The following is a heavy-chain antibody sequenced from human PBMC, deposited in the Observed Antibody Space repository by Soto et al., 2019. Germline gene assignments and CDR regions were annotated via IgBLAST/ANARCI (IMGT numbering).Heavy chain of an antibody. Sequence: GGSLRLSCAASGFTFSSYAMHWVRQAPGKGLEWVAVISYDGSNKYYADSVKGRFTISRDNSKNTLYLQMNSLRAEDTAVYYCATSYDILSGPLDYWGQGTLVTVSS. CDR3: ATSYDILSGPLDY. V-gene: IGHV3-30-3*01. CDR2: ISYDGSNK. D-gene: IGHD3-22*01. J-gene: IGHJ4*02. CDR1: GFTFSSYA.